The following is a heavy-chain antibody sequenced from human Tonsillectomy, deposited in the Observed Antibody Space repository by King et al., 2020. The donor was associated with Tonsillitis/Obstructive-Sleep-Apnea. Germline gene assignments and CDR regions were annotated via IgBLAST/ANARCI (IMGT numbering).Heavy chain of an antibody. D-gene: IGHD6-19*01. Sequence: QLVQSGGGLVQPGRSLRLSCAASGFTFDDYAMYWVRQAPGKGLEWVSGISWNSGRIAYADSVKGRFTISRDNAKNSLYLQMNSLRTEDTALYHCAKDLIIAESGTPGDAFDIWGQGTMVTVSS. V-gene: IGHV3-9*01. J-gene: IGHJ3*02. CDR2: ISWNSGRI. CDR3: AKDLIIAESGTPGDAFDI. CDR1: GFTFDDYA.